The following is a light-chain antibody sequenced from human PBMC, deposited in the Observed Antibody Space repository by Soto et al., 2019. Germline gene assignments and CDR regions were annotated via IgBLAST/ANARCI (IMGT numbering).Light chain of an antibody. CDR1: QPVSSSY. Sequence: EIVLTQSPGTLSLSPGERATLSCRASQPVSSSYLAWYQQQPGQAPRLLIYGASSRPTGVPDRFSGSGSGTEYTLTISRLEPEDFVVYYCQQYGSSLFTFGGGTKVEIK. CDR3: QQYGSSLFT. V-gene: IGKV3-20*01. CDR2: GAS. J-gene: IGKJ4*01.